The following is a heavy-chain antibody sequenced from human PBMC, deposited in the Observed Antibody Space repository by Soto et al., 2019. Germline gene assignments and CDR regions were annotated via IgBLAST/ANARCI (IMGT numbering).Heavy chain of an antibody. CDR3: ARHGLPDDFRSGGYWFDP. Sequence: VEPLTLSYGASGFTFSIFALPWVLQAPREGLEWVALISHDGRIENYADSVKGRFIISRDNHKNTVSMQLASPRREDTGVYYCARHGLPDDFRSGGYWFDPWGQGT. J-gene: IGHJ5*02. D-gene: IGHD3-3*01. V-gene: IGHV3-30-3*01. CDR2: ISHDGRIE. CDR1: GFTFSIFA.